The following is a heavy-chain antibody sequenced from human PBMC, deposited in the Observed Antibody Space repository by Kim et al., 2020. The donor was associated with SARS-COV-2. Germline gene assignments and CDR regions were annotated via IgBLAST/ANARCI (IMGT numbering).Heavy chain of an antibody. CDR1: GFTFSSYW. Sequence: GGSLRLSCTASGFTFSSYWMSWFRQAPGKWMEWVANIKQDGSEKYYVDSVKGRFTISRDNAKNSLYLQMNSLTADDTAVYYCARRGIVNWFDPWGQGTLVTVS. D-gene: IGHD1-26*01. J-gene: IGHJ5*02. V-gene: IGHV3-7*05. CDR2: IKQDGSEK. CDR3: ARRGIVNWFDP.